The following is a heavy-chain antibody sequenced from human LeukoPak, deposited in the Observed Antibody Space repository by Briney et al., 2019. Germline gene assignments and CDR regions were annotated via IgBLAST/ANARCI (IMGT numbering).Heavy chain of an antibody. V-gene: IGHV1-18*01. CDR1: GYTFTSYG. J-gene: IGHJ4*02. D-gene: IGHD4-11*01. Sequence: GASVKVSCTASGYTFTSYGISWVRQAPGQGLEWMGWISAYNGNTNYAQKLQGRVTMTTDTSTSTAYMELRSLRSDDTAVYYCARDHSFMTTVTTGSGDYWGQGTLVTVSS. CDR3: ARDHSFMTTVTTGSGDY. CDR2: ISAYNGNT.